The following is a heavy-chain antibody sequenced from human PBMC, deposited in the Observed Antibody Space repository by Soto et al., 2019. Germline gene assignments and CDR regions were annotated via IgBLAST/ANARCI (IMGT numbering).Heavy chain of an antibody. CDR2: ISGSSSTI. CDR1: GFTFSSYS. Sequence: GGSLRLSCAASGFTFSSYSMNWVRQAPGKGLEWVSYISGSSSTIYYADSVKGRFTISRDNAKNSLYLQMNSLRDEDTAVYYCEKVAPDYGYYGYWGHGTLVTVSS. J-gene: IGHJ4*01. V-gene: IGHV3-48*02. D-gene: IGHD4-17*01. CDR3: EKVAPDYGYYGY.